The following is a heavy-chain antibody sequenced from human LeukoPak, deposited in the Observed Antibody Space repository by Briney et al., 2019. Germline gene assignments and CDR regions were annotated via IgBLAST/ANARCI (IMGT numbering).Heavy chain of an antibody. CDR3: ASTHAGRYYTTFDS. V-gene: IGHV4-39*01. D-gene: IGHD1-26*01. J-gene: IGHJ4*02. Sequence: SETLSLTCTVSGDSISSASSYRAWVRQPPGKGLEWIGTVYYTGRTYNNPSLKSRISISIDTSSNQFSLKVASVSAADTAVYYCASTHAGRYYTTFDSWGQGTLVTVSS. CDR2: VYYTGRT. CDR1: GDSISSASSY.